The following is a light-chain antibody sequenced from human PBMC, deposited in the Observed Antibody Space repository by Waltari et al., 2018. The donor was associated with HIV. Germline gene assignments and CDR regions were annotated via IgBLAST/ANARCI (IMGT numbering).Light chain of an antibody. CDR1: QNIDNW. Sequence: IQMTQSPSNLSASVGVSVILTSRASQNIDNWLAWYQQRPGRAPKLLMSMTSVLETGVPSRFRGSGSGTTFTLTINSLQPDDFGTYYCQQYSTHYGFGQGTRVE. CDR3: QQYSTHYG. V-gene: IGKV1-5*03. CDR2: MTS. J-gene: IGKJ2*01.